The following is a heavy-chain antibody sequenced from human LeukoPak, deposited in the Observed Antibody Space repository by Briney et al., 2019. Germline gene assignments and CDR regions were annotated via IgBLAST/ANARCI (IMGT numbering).Heavy chain of an antibody. CDR2: IFHAGTT. CDR1: GASISSSNW. J-gene: IGHJ4*02. D-gene: IGHD2-2*01. Sequence: SETLSLTCAVSGASISSSNWWRWARPPPGKGLEWIGEIFHAGTTNYNPSLQSRVTISVDNSRNQFSLKLTSVTAADTAVYYCMRTYCSNISCFYFDYWGQGTLVTVSS. CDR3: MRTYCSNISCFYFDY. V-gene: IGHV4-4*02.